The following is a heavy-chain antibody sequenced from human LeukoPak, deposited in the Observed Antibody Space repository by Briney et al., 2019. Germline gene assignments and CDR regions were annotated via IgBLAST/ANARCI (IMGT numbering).Heavy chain of an antibody. CDR2: INHSGST. CDR3: ARARYYDSSGYPVDAFDI. Sequence: SVTLSLTCSVYGGSFSGYNWSWIRQPPGKGLEWFGEINHSGSTNYNPSLKSRVTISVDTSKNQFSLKLSSVTAADTAVYYCARARYYDSSGYPVDAFDIWGQGTMVTVSS. V-gene: IGHV4-34*01. J-gene: IGHJ3*02. CDR1: GGSFSGYN. D-gene: IGHD3-22*01.